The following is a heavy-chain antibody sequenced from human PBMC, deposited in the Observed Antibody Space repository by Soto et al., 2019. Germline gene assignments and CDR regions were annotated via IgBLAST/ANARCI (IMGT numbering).Heavy chain of an antibody. CDR3: ASSSDYGALYLPY. CDR2: ISYSGST. CDR1: GGSISSYY. V-gene: IGHV4-59*01. D-gene: IGHD4-17*01. Sequence: SETLSLTCTVSGGSISSYYWNWIRQPPGKGLEWIGYISYSGSTNYNPSLKSRVTISVDTSKNQFSLKLSSVTAADTAEYYCASSSDYGALYLPYWGQGTLVTVSS. J-gene: IGHJ4*02.